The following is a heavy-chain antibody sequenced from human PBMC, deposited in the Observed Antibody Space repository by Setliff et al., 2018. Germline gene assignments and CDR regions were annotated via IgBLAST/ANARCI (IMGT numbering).Heavy chain of an antibody. CDR2: INPNSGGT. Sequence: ASVKVSCKASGYTFTGYYMHWVRPAPGQGLEWMGWINPNSGGTNYAQKFQGRVTMTRDTSISTAYMELRSLRSDDTAVYYGAGPGVPAAMFSGMDVWGQGTTVTVSS. V-gene: IGHV1-2*02. CDR3: AGPGVPAAMFSGMDV. J-gene: IGHJ6*02. D-gene: IGHD2-2*01. CDR1: GYTFTGYY.